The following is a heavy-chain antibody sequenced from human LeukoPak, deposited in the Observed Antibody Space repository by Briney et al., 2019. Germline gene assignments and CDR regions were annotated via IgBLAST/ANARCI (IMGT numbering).Heavy chain of an antibody. CDR2: IKPNSGGT. V-gene: IGHV1-2*02. CDR3: AIESAFDI. CDR1: GYTCTGYY. Sequence: ASVKVSCKASGYTCTGYYMHWVRQAPGQGLEWMGCIKPNSGGTIYAEKYQGRVTMTRDTSISTAYMVVIRLRSEDTDVSDCAIESAFDIWGQGTMVTVSS. J-gene: IGHJ3*02.